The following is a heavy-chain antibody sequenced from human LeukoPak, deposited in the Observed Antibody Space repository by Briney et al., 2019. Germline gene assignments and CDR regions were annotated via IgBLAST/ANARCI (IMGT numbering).Heavy chain of an antibody. CDR3: AKDLRKVNTRYYYYYGMDV. D-gene: IGHD1/OR15-1a*01. CDR1: GFTFSSYG. CDR2: ISYDGSNK. Sequence: PGGSLRLSCAASGFTFSSYGMHWVRQAPGKGLEWVAVISYDGSNKYYADSVKGRFTISRDNSKNTLYLQVNSLRAEDTAVYYCAKDLRKVNTRYYYYYGMDVWGKGTTVTVSS. J-gene: IGHJ6*04. V-gene: IGHV3-30*18.